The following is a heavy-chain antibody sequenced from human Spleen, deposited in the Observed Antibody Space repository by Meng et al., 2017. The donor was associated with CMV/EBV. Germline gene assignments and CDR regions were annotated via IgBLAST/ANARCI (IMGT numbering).Heavy chain of an antibody. CDR1: GFTFSSYA. CDR2: ISYDGSNK. J-gene: IGHJ4*02. V-gene: IGHV3-30-3*01. CDR3: AKDEGDPY. Sequence: GESLKISCAASGFTFSSYAMHWVRQAPGKGLEWVAVISYDGSNKYYADSVKGRFTISRDNSKNTLYLQMNSLRADDAAVYYCAKDEGDPYWGQGTLVTVSS. D-gene: IGHD3-16*01.